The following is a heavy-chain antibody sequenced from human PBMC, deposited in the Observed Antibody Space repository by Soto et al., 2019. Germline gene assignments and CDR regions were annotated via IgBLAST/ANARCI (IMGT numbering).Heavy chain of an antibody. CDR1: GNSMYIYY. V-gene: IGHV4-4*07. CDR2: VYTDGTA. D-gene: IGHD4-17*01. Sequence: QVHLQESGPGLVQPSGTLSLICTVSGNSMYIYYWSCIGQPAGKGLEWICRVYTDGTAIYNPSLKRRDTMSVDMTKSQFSLNVNYGPAAETAVYYCATGGFVDGDYMHHVMDVWGQGTTVIVS. CDR3: ATGGFVDGDYMHHVMDV. J-gene: IGHJ6*02.